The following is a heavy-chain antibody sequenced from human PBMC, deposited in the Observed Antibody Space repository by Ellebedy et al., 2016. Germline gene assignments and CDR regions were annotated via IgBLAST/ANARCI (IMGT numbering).Heavy chain of an antibody. D-gene: IGHD2-8*01. CDR1: GFTFSSYW. V-gene: IGHV3-74*01. CDR2: INSDGSST. J-gene: IGHJ5*02. CDR3: ARSRVVQWFDP. Sequence: GGSLRLXCAASGFTFSSYWMHWVRQAPGKGLVWVSRINSDGSSTSYADSVKGRFTISRDNAKNTLYLQMNSLRAEDTAVYYCARSRVVQWFDPWGQGTLVTVSS.